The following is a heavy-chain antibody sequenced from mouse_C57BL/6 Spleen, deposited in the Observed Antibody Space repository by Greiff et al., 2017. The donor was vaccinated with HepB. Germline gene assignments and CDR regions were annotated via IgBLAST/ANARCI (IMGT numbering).Heavy chain of an antibody. CDR3: ARRGGIYYYGSSYFDV. V-gene: IGHV1-69*01. J-gene: IGHJ1*03. Sequence: QVQLQQPGAELVMPGASVKLSCKASGYTFTSYWMHWVKQRPGQGLEWIGEIDPSDSYTNYNQKFKGKSTLTVDKSSSTAYMQLSSLTSEDSAVYYCARRGGIYYYGSSYFDVWGTGTTVTVSS. D-gene: IGHD1-1*01. CDR1: GYTFTSYW. CDR2: IDPSDSYT.